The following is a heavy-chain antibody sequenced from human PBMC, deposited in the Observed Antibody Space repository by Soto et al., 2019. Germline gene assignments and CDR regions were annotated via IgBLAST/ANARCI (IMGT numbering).Heavy chain of an antibody. J-gene: IGHJ6*02. CDR1: GYTFTSYG. D-gene: IGHD6-19*01. CDR2: ISAYNGNT. CDR3: AIVSSGWYSYYYGMDV. Sequence: QVQLVQSGAEVKKPGASVKVSCKASGYTFTSYGISWVRQAPGQGLEWMGWISAYNGNTNYAQKLQGRVTMTTDTATSTADMELRSLRSDDTAVYYCAIVSSGWYSYYYGMDVWGQGTTFTVSS. V-gene: IGHV1-18*04.